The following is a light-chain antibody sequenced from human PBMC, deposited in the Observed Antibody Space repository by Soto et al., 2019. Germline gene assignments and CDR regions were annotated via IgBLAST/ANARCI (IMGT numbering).Light chain of an antibody. V-gene: IGKV4-1*01. CDR2: GAS. J-gene: IGKJ5*01. CDR1: QSVLYSSNNKNY. Sequence: DIVMTQSQDSLAVSLGERATINCKSSQSVLYSSNNKNYLAWYQQKPGQAPRLLIYGASSRATGIPDRFSGSGSGTDFTLTISRLEPEDFAVYYCQQYGSSRITFGQGTRMEIK. CDR3: QQYGSSRIT.